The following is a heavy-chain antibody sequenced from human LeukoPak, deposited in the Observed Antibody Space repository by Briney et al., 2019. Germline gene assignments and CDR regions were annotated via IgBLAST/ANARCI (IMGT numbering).Heavy chain of an antibody. J-gene: IGHJ4*02. V-gene: IGHV4-39*01. CDR3: ARSVTSNGYYFPSAKIGY. CDR1: GDSISYSIYY. D-gene: IGHD3-22*01. CDR2: IYYSGST. Sequence: PSETLSLTCTVSGDSISYSIYYWGWIRQPPGKGLEWIGTIYYSGSTYYNPSLKSRVTISVDTSKNQFSLKLSSVTATDTAVYYCARSVTSNGYYFPSAKIGYWGQGTLVTVSS.